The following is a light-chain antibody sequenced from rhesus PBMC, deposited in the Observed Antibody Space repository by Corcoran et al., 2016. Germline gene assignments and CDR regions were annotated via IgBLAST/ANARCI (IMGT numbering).Light chain of an antibody. Sequence: DIQMTQSPSSLSASVGDTVTITCRASQGINSYLNWFQQKQGKAPKLLIYDASSLESGVPSRFSGSGSGTDFTLTISSLQPEDFATYYCLQHNSYPFTFGPGTKLDIK. V-gene: IGKV1-28*02. CDR1: QGINSY. J-gene: IGKJ3*01. CDR2: DAS. CDR3: LQHNSYPFT.